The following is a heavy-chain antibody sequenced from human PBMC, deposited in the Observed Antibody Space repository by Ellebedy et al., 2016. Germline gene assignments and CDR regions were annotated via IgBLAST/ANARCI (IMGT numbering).Heavy chain of an antibody. J-gene: IGHJ3*02. CDR3: TTDYSWAFNI. CDR2: IRTTTEGLE. D-gene: IGHD5-18*01. Sequence: GGSLRLXCEASGFTFESYPLNWVRQVPGKGPEWISNIRTTTEGLEYYADSVRGRFTVSRDDAKNTLYLQMNSLRGEDTAVYYCTTDYSWAFNIWGQGTKVTVSS. CDR1: GFTFESYP. V-gene: IGHV3-48*03.